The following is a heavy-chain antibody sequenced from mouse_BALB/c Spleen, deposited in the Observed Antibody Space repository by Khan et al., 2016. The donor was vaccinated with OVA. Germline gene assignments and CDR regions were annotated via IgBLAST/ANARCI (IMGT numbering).Heavy chain of an antibody. CDR1: GYTFTDYN. CDR2: IYPYNGGT. D-gene: IGHD2-4*01. J-gene: IGHJ2*01. Sequence: VQLQQSGPELVKPGASVKISCKASGYTFTDYNMHWVKQNHGQSLEWIGYIYPYNGGTGYNQKFKSKATLTVDNSSSTAYMEVRSLTSEDSAVSYCARSRGPGYDYCFDYWGQGTTLTVSS. CDR3: ARSRGPGYDYCFDY. V-gene: IGHV1S29*02.